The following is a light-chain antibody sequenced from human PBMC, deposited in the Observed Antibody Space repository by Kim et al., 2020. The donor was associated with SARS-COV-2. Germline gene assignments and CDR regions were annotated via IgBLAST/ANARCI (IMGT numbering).Light chain of an antibody. Sequence: DIQMTQSPSTLSASVGDRVTVTCRASQSVSTWLAWYQQKPGKAPKLLIYKASTLGSGVPSRFSGSGSGTEFTLTISSLQPDDYAIYYCHQYDSYPWTFGQGTKVDIK. CDR1: QSVSTW. V-gene: IGKV1-5*03. CDR3: HQYDSYPWT. J-gene: IGKJ1*01. CDR2: KAS.